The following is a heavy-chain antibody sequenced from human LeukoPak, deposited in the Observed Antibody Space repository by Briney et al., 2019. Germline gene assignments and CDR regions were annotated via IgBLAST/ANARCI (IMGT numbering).Heavy chain of an antibody. Sequence: GASVKVSCKASGYTFTSYGISWVRQAPGQGLEWMGWINPNSGRTNYAQKFQGRVTMTRDTSISTAYMELSRLRSDDTAVYYCARVYSSSWRPSNWFDPWGQGTLVTVSS. J-gene: IGHJ5*02. CDR1: GYTFTSYG. V-gene: IGHV1-2*02. D-gene: IGHD6-13*01. CDR3: ARVYSSSWRPSNWFDP. CDR2: INPNSGRT.